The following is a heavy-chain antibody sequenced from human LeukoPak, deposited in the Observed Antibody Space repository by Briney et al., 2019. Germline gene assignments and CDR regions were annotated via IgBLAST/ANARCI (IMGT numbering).Heavy chain of an antibody. Sequence: SETLSLTCTVSGGSISSGGYYWSWIRQPPGKGLEWIGYISHSGTTYYNPSLRSGVTISVDRSKNQFSLKLSSVTAADTAVYYCARSDGVTDAFDIWGQGTMVTVSS. D-gene: IGHD3-10*01. CDR2: ISHSGTT. CDR3: ARSDGVTDAFDI. V-gene: IGHV4-30-2*01. CDR1: GGSISSGGYY. J-gene: IGHJ3*02.